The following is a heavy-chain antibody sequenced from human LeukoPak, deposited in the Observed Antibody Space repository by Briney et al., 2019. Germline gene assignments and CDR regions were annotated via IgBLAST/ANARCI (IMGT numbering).Heavy chain of an antibody. J-gene: IGHJ5*02. CDR2: MSGSCGST. V-gene: IGHV3-23*01. D-gene: IGHD2-2*01. CDR1: GCTFSSYA. CDR3: ANDAGYCSSTSCYWDNWFDP. Sequence: GGSLRLSCAASGCTFSSYAMSWVRQAPGKGLGWVSAMSGSCGSTYYADSVKGRFAISRDNSKKTLYLQMNSLRAEDTAVSYCANDAGYCSSTSCYWDNWFDPWGQGTLVTVSS.